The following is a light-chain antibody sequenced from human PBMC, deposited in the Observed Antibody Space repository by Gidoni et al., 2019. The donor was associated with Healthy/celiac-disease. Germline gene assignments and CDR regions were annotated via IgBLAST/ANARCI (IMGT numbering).Light chain of an antibody. J-gene: IGKJ1*01. Sequence: DIQMTQSPSTLSASVGDRVTITCRASQSISSWLAWYQQKPGKAPKLLIYKASSLESGVPSRFGGGGSGTEFTLTISSLQPDDFATYCCQQYNGYPTFGQGTKVEIK. CDR1: QSISSW. CDR2: KAS. CDR3: QQYNGYPT. V-gene: IGKV1-5*03.